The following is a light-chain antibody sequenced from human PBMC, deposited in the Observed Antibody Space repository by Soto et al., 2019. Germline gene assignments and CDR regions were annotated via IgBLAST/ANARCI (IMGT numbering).Light chain of an antibody. V-gene: IGKV1-5*02. CDR3: HRYTAYWT. J-gene: IGKJ1*01. CDR2: DAC. CDR1: QSVSTR. Sequence: DIVLTQSPATLSFSVGERVTLFCRASQSVSTRLAWYQQKPGTAPKVLIYDACGWGGGVPLRFTGSGSGTEFTLSILSLQPVAFYTYQRHRYTAYWTFGQGTKVDIK.